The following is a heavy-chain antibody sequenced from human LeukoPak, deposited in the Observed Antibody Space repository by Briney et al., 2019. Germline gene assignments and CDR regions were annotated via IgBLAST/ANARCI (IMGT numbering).Heavy chain of an antibody. Sequence: PGGSLRLSCAASGFTFSTYAMSWVRQAPGKGLEWVSGIIGSAESTYYADSVKGRFTISRDNSKNTLHLQMNSLRAEDTAVYYCAKDFPAAAGLGIDYWGQGTLVTVSS. CDR2: IIGSAEST. CDR3: AKDFPAAAGLGIDY. J-gene: IGHJ4*02. CDR1: GFTFSTYA. D-gene: IGHD6-13*01. V-gene: IGHV3-23*01.